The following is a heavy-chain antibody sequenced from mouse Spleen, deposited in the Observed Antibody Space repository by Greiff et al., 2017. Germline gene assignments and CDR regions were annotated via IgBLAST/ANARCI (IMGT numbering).Heavy chain of an antibody. J-gene: IGHJ3*01. CDR3: ARHDDYDETY. V-gene: IGHV5-9-3*01. CDR1: GFTFSSYA. D-gene: IGHD2-4*01. CDR2: ISSGGSYT. Sequence: EVQLVESGGGLVKPGGSLKLSCAASGFTFSSYAMSWVRQTPEKRLEWVATISSGGSYTYYPDSVKGRFTISRDNAKNTLYLQMSSLRSEDTAMYYCARHDDYDETYWGQGTLVTVSA.